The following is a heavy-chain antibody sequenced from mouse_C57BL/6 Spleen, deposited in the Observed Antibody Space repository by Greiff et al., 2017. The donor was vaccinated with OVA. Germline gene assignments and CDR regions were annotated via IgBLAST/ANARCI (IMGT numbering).Heavy chain of an antibody. J-gene: IGHJ3*01. CDR1: GFTFTDYY. V-gene: IGHV7-3*01. CDR3: AIYDCGCRPCAY. Sequence: EVQLVESGGGLVQPGGSLSLSCAASGFTFTDYYMSWVRQPPGKALEWLGFIRNKANGYTTEYSASVKGRFTISRDNSQSILYLLMNALRAEDSASYYCAIYDCGCRPCAYGGRESGLTVST. CDR2: IRNKANGYTT.